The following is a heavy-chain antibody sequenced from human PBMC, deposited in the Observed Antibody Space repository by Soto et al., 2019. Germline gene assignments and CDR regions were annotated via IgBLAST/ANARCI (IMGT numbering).Heavy chain of an antibody. D-gene: IGHD1-26*01. Sequence: SETLSLTCTVSGGSVSSGSYYWSWIRQPPGKGLEWIGYIYYSGSTNYNPSLKSRVTISVDTSKNQFSLKLSSVTAADTAVYYCARARKSSYWFDPWGQGTLVTVS. CDR2: IYYSGST. CDR3: ARARKSSYWFDP. V-gene: IGHV4-61*01. CDR1: GGSVSSGSYY. J-gene: IGHJ5*02.